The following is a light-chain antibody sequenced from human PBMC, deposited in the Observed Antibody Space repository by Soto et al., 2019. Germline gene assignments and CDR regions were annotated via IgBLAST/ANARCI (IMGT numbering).Light chain of an antibody. CDR3: QQYDNLAYT. CDR2: DAS. J-gene: IGKJ2*01. V-gene: IGKV1-33*01. Sequence: DIQMTQSPSSLSASVGDRVTITCKASQDISNYLNWYQQKPGKAPKLLIYDASNLETGVPSRFSGSGAATDFTFTISSLQPEDIATYYCQQYDNLAYTFGQGTKLEIK. CDR1: QDISNY.